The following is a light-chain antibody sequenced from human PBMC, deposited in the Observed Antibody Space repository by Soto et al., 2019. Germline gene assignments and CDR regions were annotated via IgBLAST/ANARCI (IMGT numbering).Light chain of an antibody. CDR1: QSISSW. V-gene: IGKV1-5*03. CDR2: KAS. CDR3: QQLGT. Sequence: DIQMTQSPSTLSASVGDRVTFTCRASQSISSWLAWYQQKPGKAPKLLIYKASSLESGVPSRFSGSGSGTEFTLTISSLHPDDFATYYCQQLGTFGQGTKVEIK. J-gene: IGKJ1*01.